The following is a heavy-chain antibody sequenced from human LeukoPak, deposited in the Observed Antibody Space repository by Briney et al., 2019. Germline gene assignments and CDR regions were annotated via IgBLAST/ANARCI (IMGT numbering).Heavy chain of an antibody. J-gene: IGHJ4*02. Sequence: PGGSLRLSCAASGFTFSSTWMSWVRQAPGKGLEWVANIEQHGGEKYYVDSVKGRFTISRDNAKNSLYLQMNSLRAEDTAVYFCARAGRGFLGSYLDYWGQGALVTVSS. V-gene: IGHV3-7*01. CDR2: IEQHGGEK. D-gene: IGHD3-3*01. CDR1: GFTFSSTW. CDR3: ARAGRGFLGSYLDY.